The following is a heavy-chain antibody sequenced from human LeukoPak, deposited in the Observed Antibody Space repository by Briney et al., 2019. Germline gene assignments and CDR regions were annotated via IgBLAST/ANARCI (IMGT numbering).Heavy chain of an antibody. V-gene: IGHV1-3*01. CDR1: GYSFSTYT. D-gene: IGHD5-24*01. CDR3: AREIDRDDYNRFFDY. Sequence: ASVKVSCKASGYSFSTYTMNWVHQAPGQRLEWMGWINAGNGNTKYSQKFQGRVTITRDTSASTAYMEMRSLRSEDTAVYYCAREIDRDDYNRFFDYWGQGTLVTVSS. J-gene: IGHJ4*02. CDR2: INAGNGNT.